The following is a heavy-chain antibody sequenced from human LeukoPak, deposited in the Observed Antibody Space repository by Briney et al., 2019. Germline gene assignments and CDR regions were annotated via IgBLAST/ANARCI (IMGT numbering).Heavy chain of an antibody. Sequence: PGGSLRLSCAASGFTFSSYAMSWVRQAPGKGLEWVSAISGSGGSTYYADSVKGRFTISRDNSKNTLYLQMNSLRAEDTAVYYCAKDSLIAVAGPRSVDYWGQGTLVTVSS. V-gene: IGHV3-23*01. CDR2: ISGSGGST. CDR3: AKDSLIAVAGPRSVDY. J-gene: IGHJ4*02. D-gene: IGHD6-19*01. CDR1: GFTFSSYA.